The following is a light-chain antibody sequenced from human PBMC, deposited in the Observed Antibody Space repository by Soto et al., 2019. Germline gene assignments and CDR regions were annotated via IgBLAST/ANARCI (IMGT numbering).Light chain of an antibody. CDR3: CSYAATGAVL. CDR1: SSDVGNYNL. Sequence: QSALTQPASVSGSPGQSITISCTGTSSDVGNYNLVSWYQQHPGKAPKLMIYEVNERPSGVSDRFSGSKSGSTASLTISGLQAEDEADYYCCSYAATGAVLFGGGTKLTVL. CDR2: EVN. J-gene: IGLJ2*01. V-gene: IGLV2-23*02.